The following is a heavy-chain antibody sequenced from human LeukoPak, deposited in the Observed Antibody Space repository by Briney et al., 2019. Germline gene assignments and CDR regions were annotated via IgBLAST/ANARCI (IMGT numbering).Heavy chain of an antibody. J-gene: IGHJ4*02. D-gene: IGHD5-18*01. CDR3: ARDSGRGGYSYGPRDY. CDR1: GFTFSSYE. V-gene: IGHV3-48*03. Sequence: PGGSLRLSCAASGFTFSSYEMNWVRQAPGKGLEWCSYISSSGSTIYYADSVKGRFTISRDNAKNSLYLQMNSLRAEDTAVYYCARDSGRGGYSYGPRDYWGQGTLVTVSS. CDR2: ISSSGSTI.